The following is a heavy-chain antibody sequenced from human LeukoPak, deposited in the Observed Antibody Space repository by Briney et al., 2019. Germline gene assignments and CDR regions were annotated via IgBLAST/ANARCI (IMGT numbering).Heavy chain of an antibody. Sequence: PGGSLRLSCAASGFTLSNYAMSWVRQAPGKGLEWVSAINFSGGSTYYGDPVKGRFTISRDNSENTLYVQMNSLRAEATAVYYCAKTVAVSHNSGYYSFYYFDYWGQGTLVTVSS. CDR1: GFTLSNYA. CDR2: INFSGGST. J-gene: IGHJ4*02. CDR3: AKTVAVSHNSGYYSFYYFDY. V-gene: IGHV3-23*01. D-gene: IGHD3-22*01.